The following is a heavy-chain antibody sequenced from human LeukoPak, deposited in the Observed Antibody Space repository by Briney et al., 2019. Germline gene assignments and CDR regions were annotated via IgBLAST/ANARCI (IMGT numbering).Heavy chain of an antibody. Sequence: GGSLRLSCAASGFTFSSYSMNWVRQAPGKGLEWVSYISSSSSTIYYADSVKGRFTISRDNAKNSLYLQMNILRAEDTAVYYCSRSLDYLGQGALVTVSS. CDR2: ISSSSSTI. V-gene: IGHV3-48*01. CDR1: GFTFSSYS. J-gene: IGHJ4*02. CDR3: SRSLDY.